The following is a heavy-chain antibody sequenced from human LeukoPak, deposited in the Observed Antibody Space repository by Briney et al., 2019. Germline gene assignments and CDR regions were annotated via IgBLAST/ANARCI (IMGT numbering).Heavy chain of an antibody. CDR1: GYTFTSYG. Sequence: SVKVSCKASGYTFTSYGISWVRQAPGQGLEWMGGIIPISSTSTYAPKFRGRATIDDSAVYFCATSSRRPNCSGGNCYIRYFDFWGLGTLVTVSS. J-gene: IGHJ4*02. D-gene: IGHD2-15*01. CDR3: FDF. CDR2: IIPISSTS. V-gene: IGHV1-69*13.